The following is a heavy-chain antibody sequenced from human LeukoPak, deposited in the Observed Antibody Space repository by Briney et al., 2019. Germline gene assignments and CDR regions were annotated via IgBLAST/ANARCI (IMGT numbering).Heavy chain of an antibody. V-gene: IGHV3-33*01. Sequence: GRSLRLSCAASGFTFSNYSMNWVRQAPGKGLQWVSFIRSDRSSKYYSDSVKGRFTISRDNSKNSLYLQMNSLRDEDTAVYYCARGGSGYDSVCYYGMDVWGQGTTVTVSS. J-gene: IGHJ6*02. D-gene: IGHD5-12*01. CDR3: ARGGSGYDSVCYYGMDV. CDR2: IRSDRSSK. CDR1: GFTFSNYS.